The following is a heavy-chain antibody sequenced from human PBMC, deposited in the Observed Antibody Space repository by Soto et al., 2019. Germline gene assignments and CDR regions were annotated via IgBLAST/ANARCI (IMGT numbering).Heavy chain of an antibody. V-gene: IGHV3-48*03. CDR2: ISNSGDTI. CDR3: ARDGSRFDY. Sequence: EAGGGLVQPGGALRLSCAASGFTFSTYEMNWVRQAPGKGLEWVSYISNSGDTIYYADSVKGRFTIFRDNAKNSLYLQMNSLRVEDTALYSCARDGSRFDYWGQGTLVTVSS. J-gene: IGHJ4*02. D-gene: IGHD6-13*01. CDR1: GFTFSTYE.